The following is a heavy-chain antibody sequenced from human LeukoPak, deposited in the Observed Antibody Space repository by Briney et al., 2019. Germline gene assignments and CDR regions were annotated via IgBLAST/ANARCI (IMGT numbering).Heavy chain of an antibody. V-gene: IGHV1-8*01. CDR1: GYTFTSYD. CDR2: MNPNSGNT. CDR3: ARGYRYDPFFDY. J-gene: IGHJ4*02. D-gene: IGHD5-18*01. Sequence: ASVKDSCKASGYTFTSYDINWVRQATGQGLEWMGWMNPNSGNTGYAQKFQGRVTMTRNTSISTAYMELSSLRSEDTAVYYCARGYRYDPFFDYWGQGPLVSVSS.